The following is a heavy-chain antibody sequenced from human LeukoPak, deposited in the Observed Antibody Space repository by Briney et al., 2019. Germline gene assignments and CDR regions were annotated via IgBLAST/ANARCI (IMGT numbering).Heavy chain of an antibody. CDR3: ARTETYYYDSSGYLQSAFDI. V-gene: IGHV4-39*01. J-gene: IGHJ3*02. CDR2: IYYSGST. Sequence: SETLSLTCTVSGSSISSSSYYWGWIRQPPGKGLEWIGSIYYSGSTYYNPSLKSRVTISVDTSKNQFSLKLNSVTAADTAVYYCARTETYYYDSSGYLQSAFDIWGQGTMVTVSS. D-gene: IGHD3-22*01. CDR1: GSSISSSSYY.